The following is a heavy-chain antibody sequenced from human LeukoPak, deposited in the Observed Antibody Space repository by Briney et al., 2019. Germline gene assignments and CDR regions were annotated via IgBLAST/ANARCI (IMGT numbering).Heavy chain of an antibody. D-gene: IGHD3-10*01. CDR2: VYYSGNT. CDR1: GGSISSYY. J-gene: IGHJ4*02. Sequence: PETRTLTCTVSGGSISSYYWSWLRQPPGKGLEWIGYVYYSGNTNSNPSLKSRVTISVDTSKNQFSLKLSSVTAADTAVYYCARHLQLYYFDYWGQGNVVTVSS. CDR3: ARHLQLYYFDY. V-gene: IGHV4-59*08.